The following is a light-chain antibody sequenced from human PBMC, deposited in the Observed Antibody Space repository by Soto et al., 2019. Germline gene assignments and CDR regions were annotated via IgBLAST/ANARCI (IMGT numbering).Light chain of an antibody. J-gene: IGLJ1*01. V-gene: IGLV2-14*03. CDR3: SSYTSRSTLV. CDR2: DVN. CDR1: SSDVGGYNS. Sequence: QSALTQPASVSGSPGQSIAISCTGTSSDVGGYNSVSWYQHHPGKAPKLMIYDVNYRPSGISDRFSGSKSGNTASLTISGLQAEDEADYYCSSYTSRSTLVFGTGTKLTVL.